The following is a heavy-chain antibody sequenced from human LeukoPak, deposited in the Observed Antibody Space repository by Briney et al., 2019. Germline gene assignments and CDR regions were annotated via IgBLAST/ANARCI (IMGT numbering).Heavy chain of an antibody. CDR1: GYTFTGYY. D-gene: IGHD3-9*01. J-gene: IGHJ4*02. CDR3: VRSPDILTGEKFDY. V-gene: IGHV1-2*02. CDR2: MNPKSGGT. Sequence: ASVKVSCKASGYTFTGYYVHWVRQAPGQGLEWMGWMNPKSGGTNYAQKFEARVTMNRDTSISTAYMELSRLRFDDTAVYYCVRSPDILTGEKFDYWGQGTLVTVSS.